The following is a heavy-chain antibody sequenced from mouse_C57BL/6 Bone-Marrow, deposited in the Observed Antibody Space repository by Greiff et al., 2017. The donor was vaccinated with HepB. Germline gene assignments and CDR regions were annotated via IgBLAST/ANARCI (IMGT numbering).Heavy chain of an antibody. J-gene: IGHJ3*01. Sequence: VQLRQPGTELVKPGASVKLSCKASGYTFTSYWMHWVKQRPGQGLEWIGNINPSNGGTNYNEKFKSKATLTVDKSSSTAYMQLSSLTAEDSAVYYCASANWDVGAWFAYWGQGTLVTVSA. D-gene: IGHD4-1*01. CDR3: ASANWDVGAWFAY. CDR2: INPSNGGT. V-gene: IGHV1-53*01. CDR1: GYTFTSYW.